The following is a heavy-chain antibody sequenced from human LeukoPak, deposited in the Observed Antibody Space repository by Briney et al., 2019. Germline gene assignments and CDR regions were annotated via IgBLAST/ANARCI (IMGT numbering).Heavy chain of an antibody. CDR3: ARGDDYKSTLFDY. Sequence: PSETLSLTCTVSGASITRYFWNWIRKPPGKELEWIGYISSGGSTNYNPSLKSRVTISIDTSKNQFSLKLTSATAADTAVYYCARGDDYKSTLFDYWGQGTLVTVSS. D-gene: IGHD5-12*01. V-gene: IGHV4-59*01. CDR2: ISSGGST. J-gene: IGHJ4*02. CDR1: GASITRYF.